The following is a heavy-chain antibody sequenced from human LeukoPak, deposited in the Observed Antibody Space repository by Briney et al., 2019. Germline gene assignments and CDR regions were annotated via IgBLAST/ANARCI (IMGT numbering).Heavy chain of an antibody. Sequence: GGSLRASCLPSGLIFSNYGIHGVRQAPGKWREWVAVIPAEGSNKDCADSVKARFTISRANSQYTLYLQMNRMRRYVTAVDYCAKGPNFYYSAGGYWGQGTLVTVSS. CDR2: IPAEGSNK. CDR1: GLIFSNYG. J-gene: IGHJ4*02. D-gene: IGHD2-15*01. CDR3: AKGPNFYYSAGGY. V-gene: IGHV3-30*18.